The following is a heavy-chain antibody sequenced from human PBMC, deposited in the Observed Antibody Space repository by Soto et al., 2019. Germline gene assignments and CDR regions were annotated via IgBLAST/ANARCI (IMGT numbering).Heavy chain of an antibody. V-gene: IGHV1-69*02. J-gene: IGHJ4*02. CDR1: GGTFSSYT. D-gene: IGHD3-3*01. Sequence: SVKVSCKASGGTFSSYTISWVRQAPGQGHEWMGRIIPILGIANYAQKFQGRVTITADKSTSTAYMELSSLRSEDTAVYYCAKSPYYDFWSGHPRRFDYWGQGTQVTVSS. CDR2: IIPILGIA. CDR3: AKSPYYDFWSGHPRRFDY.